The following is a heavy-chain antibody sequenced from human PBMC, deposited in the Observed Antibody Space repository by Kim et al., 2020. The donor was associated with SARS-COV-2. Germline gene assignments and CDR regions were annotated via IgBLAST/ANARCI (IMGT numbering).Heavy chain of an antibody. CDR1: GGTFSDYA. D-gene: IGHD5-12*01. Sequence: SVKVSCKASGGTFSDYAISWVRQAPGQGLEWMGGIIPVFGAAKYAQKFQGRVTISADESTRTAYMDLSSLRSEDTAMYYCVRSSRMASTSAYYYFGLDVWVQGTTVTVSS. V-gene: IGHV1-69*13. CDR3: VRSSRMASTSAYYYFGLDV. CDR2: IIPVFGAA. J-gene: IGHJ6*02.